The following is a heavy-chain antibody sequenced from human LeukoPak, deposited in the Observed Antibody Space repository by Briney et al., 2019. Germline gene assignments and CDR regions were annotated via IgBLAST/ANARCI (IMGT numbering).Heavy chain of an antibody. D-gene: IGHD3-10*01. CDR3: ARGSRFHVGSGNWFDL. V-gene: IGHV4-34*01. Sequence: SETLSLTCAVSGGTFRGYYWSWLRQPPGKGLAWIGEIDHTGSTNYNPSLESRVTISVETSKNQVSLNLNSVTGADTAVYYCARGSRFHVGSGNWFDLGGQGTLVTVSS. J-gene: IGHJ5*02. CDR2: IDHTGST. CDR1: GGTFRGYY.